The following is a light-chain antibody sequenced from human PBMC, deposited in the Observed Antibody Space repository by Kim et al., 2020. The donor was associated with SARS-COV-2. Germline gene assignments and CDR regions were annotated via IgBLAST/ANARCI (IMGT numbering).Light chain of an antibody. CDR2: DAS. CDR3: QQYDNLPLT. Sequence: DIQMTQSPSSLSASVRDRVTITCQASQDISNYLNWYQQKPGKAPKLLIYDASNLETGVPSRFSGSGSGTDFTFTISSLQPEDIATYYCQQYDNLPLTFGGGTKLEI. CDR1: QDISNY. J-gene: IGKJ4*01. V-gene: IGKV1-33*01.